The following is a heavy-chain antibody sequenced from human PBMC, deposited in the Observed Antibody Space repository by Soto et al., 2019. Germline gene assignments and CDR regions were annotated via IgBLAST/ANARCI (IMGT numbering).Heavy chain of an antibody. CDR2: ISGSGGST. V-gene: IGHV3-23*01. CDR3: AKDRTSQWLVGPRGTGMDV. J-gene: IGHJ6*02. Sequence: PGGSLRLSCAASGFTFSSYAMSSVRQAPGKGLEWVSAISGSGGSTYYADSVKGRFTISRDNSKNTLYLQMNSLRAEDTAVYYCAKDRTSQWLVGPRGTGMDVWGQGTTGTVSS. CDR1: GFTFSSYA. D-gene: IGHD6-19*01.